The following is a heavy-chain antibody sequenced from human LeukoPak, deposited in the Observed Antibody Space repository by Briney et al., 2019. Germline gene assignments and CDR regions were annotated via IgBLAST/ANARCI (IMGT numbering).Heavy chain of an antibody. CDR1: GFTFSSYW. CDR2: INSDGSTT. V-gene: IGHV3-74*01. Sequence: GGSLRLSCAASGFTFSSYWMHWVRQAPGKGLVWVSRINSDGSTTSDADSVKGRITISRDNAKNTMFLQMDSLRVEDTGVYYCARGGLGALVGGTYWYYYYMDVWGKGTTVTVSS. CDR3: ARGGLGALVGGTYWYYYYMDV. D-gene: IGHD1-26*01. J-gene: IGHJ6*03.